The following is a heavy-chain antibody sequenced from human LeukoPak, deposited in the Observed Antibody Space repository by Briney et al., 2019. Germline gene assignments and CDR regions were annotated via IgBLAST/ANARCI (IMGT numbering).Heavy chain of an antibody. Sequence: SETLSLTCTVSGGSISSSSYYWGWIRQPPGKGLEWIGSIYYSGSTYYNPSLKSRVTISVDTSKNQFSLKLSSVTAADTAVYYCARSVPAATVDYWGQGTLVTVSS. D-gene: IGHD2-2*01. J-gene: IGHJ4*02. CDR2: IYYSGST. V-gene: IGHV4-39*01. CDR1: GGSISSSSYY. CDR3: ARSVPAATVDY.